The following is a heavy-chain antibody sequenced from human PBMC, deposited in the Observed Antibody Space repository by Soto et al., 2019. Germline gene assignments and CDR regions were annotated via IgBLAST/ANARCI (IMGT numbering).Heavy chain of an antibody. V-gene: IGHV4-61*01. J-gene: IGHJ4*02. CDR2: IYYSGST. Sequence: PSETLSLTCTVSGGSVSSGSYYWSWIRQPPGKGLEWIGYIYYSGSTNYNPSLKSRVTISVDTSKNQFSLKLSSVTAADTAVYYCARDYNRYDYVWGSYDYWGQGTLVTVSS. D-gene: IGHD3-16*01. CDR3: ARDYNRYDYVWGSYDY. CDR1: GGSVSSGSYY.